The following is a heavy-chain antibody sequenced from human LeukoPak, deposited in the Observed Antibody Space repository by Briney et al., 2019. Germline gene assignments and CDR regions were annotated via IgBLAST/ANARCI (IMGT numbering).Heavy chain of an antibody. CDR2: ISYDGSNK. V-gene: IGHV3-30*04. D-gene: IGHD6-19*01. CDR3: VKRYSSGWRNAFDI. Sequence: HPGGSLRLSCAASGFTFSSYAMHWARKAPGKGLEWVAVISYDGSNKYYADSVKGRFTIPRDNSKNTLYLQMNSLRAEDTAIYYCVKRYSSGWRNAFDIWGQGTMVTVSS. CDR1: GFTFSSYA. J-gene: IGHJ3*02.